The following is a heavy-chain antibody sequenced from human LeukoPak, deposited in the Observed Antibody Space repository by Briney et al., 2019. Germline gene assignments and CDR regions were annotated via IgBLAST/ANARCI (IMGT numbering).Heavy chain of an antibody. D-gene: IGHD1-26*01. CDR3: AKDMRPYSGDRSFLFDQ. CDR2: ISYDGSDK. V-gene: IGHV3-30*18. CDR1: GFSFGYYG. Sequence: PGRSLRLSCAASGFSFGYYGIHWVRQAPGKGLEWVALISYDGSDKYFADSVKGRFSISRDNSQNTLYLQMNSLRAEDTAIYYCAKDMRPYSGDRSFLFDQWGQGTLVIVSS. J-gene: IGHJ4*02.